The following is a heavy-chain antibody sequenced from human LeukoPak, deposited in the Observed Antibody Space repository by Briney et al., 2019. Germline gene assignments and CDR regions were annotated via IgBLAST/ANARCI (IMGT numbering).Heavy chain of an antibody. J-gene: IGHJ3*02. CDR1: GGSISSSSYY. Sequence: PSETLSLTCTVSGGSISSSSYYWGWIRQPPGKGLEWIGSIYYSGSAYYNPSLKSRVTISVDTSKNQFSLKLSSVTAADTAVYYCARFSRFLEWLPDAFDIWGQGTMVTVSS. CDR3: ARFSRFLEWLPDAFDI. V-gene: IGHV4-39*07. CDR2: IYYSGSA. D-gene: IGHD3-3*01.